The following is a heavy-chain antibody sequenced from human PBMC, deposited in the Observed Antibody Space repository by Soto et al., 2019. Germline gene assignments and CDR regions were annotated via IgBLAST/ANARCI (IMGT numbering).Heavy chain of an antibody. J-gene: IGHJ6*02. CDR1: GCTFSSYA. Sequence: SVKVSCKASGCTFSSYAISCVRQAPGQVLEWMGGIIPIFATANYAQKFQGRVMITVDESTTTAYMDLSSLRSEDTAVYYCARSVSFRYQLLKRGMDVWGQGTTVTVSS. CDR2: IIPIFATA. V-gene: IGHV1-69*13. CDR3: ARSVSFRYQLLKRGMDV. D-gene: IGHD2-2*01.